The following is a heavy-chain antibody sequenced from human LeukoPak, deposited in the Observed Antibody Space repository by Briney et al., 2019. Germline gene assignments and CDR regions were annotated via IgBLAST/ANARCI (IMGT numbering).Heavy chain of an antibody. CDR1: GGSISSYY. Sequence: SETLSLTCTVSGGSISSYYWSWIRQPPGKGLEWIGYIYYSGSTNYNPSLKSRVTISVDTSKNQFSLKLSSVTAADTAVYYCAREERSEGYFDYWGQGTLVTVSS. CDR3: AREERSEGYFDY. CDR2: IYYSGST. J-gene: IGHJ4*02. V-gene: IGHV4-59*01. D-gene: IGHD6-19*01.